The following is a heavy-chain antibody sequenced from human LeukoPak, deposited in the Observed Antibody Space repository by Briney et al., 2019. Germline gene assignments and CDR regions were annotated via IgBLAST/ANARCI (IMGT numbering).Heavy chain of an antibody. CDR1: GFTFKDYG. Sequence: LPGRSLRLSCAATGFTFKDYGMHWVRQPPGKGLEWVSSINWNGGGTDYADSVKGRFTISRDNAKNSLYLQLSSLRPEDTALYYCAKHMRATNTYSFFGLDVWGQGTLVTVSS. V-gene: IGHV3-9*01. CDR3: AKHMRATNTYSFFGLDV. J-gene: IGHJ4*02. D-gene: IGHD1-26*01. CDR2: INWNGGGT.